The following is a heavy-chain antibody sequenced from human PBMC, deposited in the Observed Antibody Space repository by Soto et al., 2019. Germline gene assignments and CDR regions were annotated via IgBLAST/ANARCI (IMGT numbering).Heavy chain of an antibody. J-gene: IGHJ6*02. Sequence: ASVKVSCKASGYTFTSYGISWVRQAPGQGLEWMGWISAYNGNTNYAQKLQGRVTMTTDTSTSTAYMELRSLRSDDTAVYYCTVSVVKGYYYYGMDVWGQGTTVTVSS. CDR3: TVSVVKGYYYYGMDV. CDR2: ISAYNGNT. V-gene: IGHV1-18*01. CDR1: GYTFTSYG. D-gene: IGHD2-15*01.